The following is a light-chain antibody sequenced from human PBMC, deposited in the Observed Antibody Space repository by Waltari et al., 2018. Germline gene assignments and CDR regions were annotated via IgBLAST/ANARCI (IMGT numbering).Light chain of an antibody. CDR1: QSISIW. CDR2: QAS. V-gene: IGKV1-5*03. J-gene: IGKJ2*01. CDR3: QQYNYYPYT. Sequence: DIQMTQSPSTLSASVGDRVTITCRAIQSISIWLAWYQQKPGKAPNVLIYQASSLQNGVPSRFSGSGSGTEFTLTISSLQPDDFATYYCQQYNYYPYTFGQGTRLEIK.